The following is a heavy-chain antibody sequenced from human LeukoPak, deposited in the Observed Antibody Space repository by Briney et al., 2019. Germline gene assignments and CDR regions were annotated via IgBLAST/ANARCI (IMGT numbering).Heavy chain of an antibody. J-gene: IGHJ4*02. CDR3: ARISYYGSGSYAFDY. V-gene: IGHV2-70*11. CDR2: IDWDDDK. Sequence: SGPALVKPTQTLTLTCTFSGFSLSTSGMCESWIRQPPGKALEWLARIDWDDDKYYSTSLKTRLTISKATSKNQVVLTMTNMDPVDTATYYCARISYYGSGSYAFDYWGQGTLVTVSS. D-gene: IGHD3-10*01. CDR1: GFSLSTSGMC.